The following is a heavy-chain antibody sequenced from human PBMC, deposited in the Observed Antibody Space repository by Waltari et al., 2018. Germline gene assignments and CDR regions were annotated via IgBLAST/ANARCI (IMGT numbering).Heavy chain of an antibody. CDR2: IYYSGST. D-gene: IGHD3-22*01. J-gene: IGHJ3*02. CDR3: ARDRGDYYDSSGYNAFEI. CDR1: GGSISSYY. V-gene: IGHV4-59*01. Sequence: QEQLQESGPGLVKPSETLSLTCTVSGGSISSYYWSWIRQPPGKGLEWIGYIYYSGSTNYNPSLKSRVTISVDTSKNQFSLKLSSVTAADTAVYYCARDRGDYYDSSGYNAFEIWGQGTMVTVSS.